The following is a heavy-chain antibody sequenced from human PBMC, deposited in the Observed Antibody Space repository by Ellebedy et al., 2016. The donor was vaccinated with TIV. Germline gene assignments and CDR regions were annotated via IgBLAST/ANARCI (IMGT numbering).Heavy chain of an antibody. V-gene: IGHV4-59*01. CDR2: IYYSGST. D-gene: IGHD1-1*01. CDR1: GGSISSYY. J-gene: IGHJ4*02. CDR3: ARVFSRYSYDY. Sequence: SETLSLXXTVSGGSISSYYWSWIRQPPGKGLEWIGYIYYSGSTNYNPSLKSRVTISVDTSKNQFSLKLSSVTAADTAVYYCARVFSRYSYDYWGQGTLVTVSS.